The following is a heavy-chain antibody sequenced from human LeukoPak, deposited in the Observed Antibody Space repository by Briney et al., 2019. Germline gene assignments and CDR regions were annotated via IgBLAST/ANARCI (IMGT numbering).Heavy chain of an antibody. CDR2: ISISSSYI. CDR1: GFTFSSYS. V-gene: IGHV3-21*01. Sequence: PGGSLRLSCAASGFTFSSYSMNWVRQAPGKGLEWVSSISISSSYIYYADSVKGRFTITRDNAKNSLYLQMNSLRAEDTAVYYCARDGGYSSSWYGYYYYYYYMDVWGKGTKVTISS. D-gene: IGHD6-13*01. CDR3: ARDGGYSSSWYGYYYYYYYMDV. J-gene: IGHJ6*03.